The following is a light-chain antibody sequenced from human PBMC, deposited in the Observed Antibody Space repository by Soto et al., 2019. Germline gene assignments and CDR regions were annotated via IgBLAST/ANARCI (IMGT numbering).Light chain of an antibody. CDR2: RNH. Sequence: QSVLTQPPSASGTPGQRVTISCSGSSSNIGSNYVYWYQQFPGTAPKLLIYRNHQRPSGVPDRFSGSKSGTSASLAISGLRSEHDADYYCAAWDDSLSGVVFGGGTKLTVL. V-gene: IGLV1-47*01. CDR1: SSNIGSNY. J-gene: IGLJ2*01. CDR3: AAWDDSLSGVV.